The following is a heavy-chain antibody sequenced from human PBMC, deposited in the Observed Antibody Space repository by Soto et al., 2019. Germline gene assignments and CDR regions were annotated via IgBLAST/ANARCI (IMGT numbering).Heavy chain of an antibody. CDR2: IYWDDDK. V-gene: IGHV2-5*02. Sequence: QITLKESGPTLVKPTQTLTLTCTFSGFSLSTTGVRVGWFRQPPGKALEWLALIYWDDDKRYSPFLRNRLTITKDTSKNQVVLTLTNMDPVDTATYYCVHRRAEYIGTCGQGTLVTVSS. J-gene: IGHJ5*02. CDR1: GFSLSTTGVR. D-gene: IGHD1-1*01. CDR3: VHRRAEYIGT.